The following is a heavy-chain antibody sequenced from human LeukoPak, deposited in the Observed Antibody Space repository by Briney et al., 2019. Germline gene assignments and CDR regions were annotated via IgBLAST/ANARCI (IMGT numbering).Heavy chain of an antibody. CDR1: GGSFSGYY. V-gene: IGHV4-34*01. J-gene: IGHJ4*02. D-gene: IGHD5-18*01. CDR2: INHSGST. Sequence: SETLSLTCAVYGGSFSGYYWSWLRQPPGKGLEWIGEINHSGSTNYNPSLKSRVTISVDTSKNQFSLKLSSVTTADTAVYYGARVRRVTGSIFDYWGQGTLVTVSS. CDR3: ARVRRVTGSIFDY.